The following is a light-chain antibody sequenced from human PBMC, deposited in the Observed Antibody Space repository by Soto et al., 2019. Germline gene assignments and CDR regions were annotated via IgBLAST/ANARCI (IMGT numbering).Light chain of an antibody. V-gene: IGKV1-6*01. CDR2: AAS. Sequence: AIQMTQSPSYLSASVGDRVTITCRASQDVGNELGWYQQKPGKAPKLLMYAASTLQSGVPSRFSGSGSGTDFTLTISSLEPEDFATYYCLQDYTYPRTFGQGTKVDIK. CDR1: QDVGNE. CDR3: LQDYTYPRT. J-gene: IGKJ1*01.